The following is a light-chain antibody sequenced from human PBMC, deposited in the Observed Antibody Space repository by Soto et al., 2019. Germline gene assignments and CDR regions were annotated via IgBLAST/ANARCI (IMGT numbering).Light chain of an antibody. J-gene: IGKJ5*01. V-gene: IGKV1-39*01. Sequence: DIQMTQSPSSLFASVGDRVTITCRASQSISAYLNWYQQRTGKAPSLLIYAATRLHSGVPSRFAGSGSGTDFTLTISSLKPEDFATYYCQRSYRSISFGQGTRLEMK. CDR2: AAT. CDR3: QRSYRSIS. CDR1: QSISAY.